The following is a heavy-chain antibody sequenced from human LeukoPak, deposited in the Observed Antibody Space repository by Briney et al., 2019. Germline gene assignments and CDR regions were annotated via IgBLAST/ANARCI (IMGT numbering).Heavy chain of an antibody. CDR3: ARDGSRPTIFGVL. V-gene: IGHV3-48*03. J-gene: IGHJ4*02. Sequence: GGSLRLSCAASGFTFSSYEMNWVRQAPGKGLEWISYISSSGSTIYYADSVKGRFTISRDNAKNSLYLQMNSLRAEDTAVYHCARDGSRPTIFGVLWGPGTLVTVSS. CDR2: ISSSGSTI. CDR1: GFTFSSYE. D-gene: IGHD3-3*01.